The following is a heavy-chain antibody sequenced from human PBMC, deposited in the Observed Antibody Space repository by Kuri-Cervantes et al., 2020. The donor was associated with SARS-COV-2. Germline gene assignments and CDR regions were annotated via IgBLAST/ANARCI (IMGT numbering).Heavy chain of an antibody. CDR1: GFGFSDFA. J-gene: IGHJ4*02. CDR2: ISYDGSHE. CDR3: AKDPYGGNFREYLDS. V-gene: IGHV3-30*18. D-gene: IGHD4/OR15-4a*01. Sequence: GESLKISCVASGFGFSDFAMHWVRQTPRKGLEWLAIISYDGSHEYYGDSVKGRFAISRDDSKNTLYLQMNSLRIEDTAVYYCAKDPYGGNFREYLDSWGQGTQVTVSS.